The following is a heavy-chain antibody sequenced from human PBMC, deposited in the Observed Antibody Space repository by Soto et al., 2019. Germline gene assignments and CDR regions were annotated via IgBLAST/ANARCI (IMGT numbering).Heavy chain of an antibody. J-gene: IGHJ4*02. Sequence: VQLLESGGGLIQPGGSLRLYCAASGFTFSYGIHWLRQAPGKGLEWVAYISYDSFNKFYGDSVKGRFTISRDNSKNTQFLQMNRRRADNMAVDYCAKLVIGYCSGNTCDDYWGQGTLVAVSS. V-gene: IGHV3-30*18. D-gene: IGHD2-15*01. CDR1: GFTFSYG. CDR3: AKLVIGYCSGNTCDDY. CDR2: ISYDSFNK.